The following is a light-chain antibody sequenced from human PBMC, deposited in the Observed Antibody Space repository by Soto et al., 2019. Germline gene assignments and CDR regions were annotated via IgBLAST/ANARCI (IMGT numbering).Light chain of an antibody. V-gene: IGKV1-5*03. J-gene: IGKJ1*01. CDR3: KHYNSYSEA. CDR2: KAY. CDR1: QTISSW. Sequence: IQMTQSPSTLSASVGDRFTITFRASQTISSWLASYQQTPGKAPKLLIYKAYTLKSGVPSRFSGSGSGTEFTLTISSLQPDDFATYYCKHYNSYSEACGQGTKVDI.